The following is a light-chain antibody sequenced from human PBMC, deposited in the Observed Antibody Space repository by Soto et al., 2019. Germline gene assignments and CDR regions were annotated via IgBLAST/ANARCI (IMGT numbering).Light chain of an antibody. Sequence: QSALTQPASVSGSPGQSITISCTGTSSDVGSYDFVSWYQQHPGKAPKLMIYDVSNRPSGVSNRFSGSKSGSTASLTISGLQAEDEADYYCSSFTSSDTQVFGGGTKVTVL. CDR1: SSDVGSYDF. V-gene: IGLV2-14*01. CDR3: SSFTSSDTQV. J-gene: IGLJ2*01. CDR2: DVS.